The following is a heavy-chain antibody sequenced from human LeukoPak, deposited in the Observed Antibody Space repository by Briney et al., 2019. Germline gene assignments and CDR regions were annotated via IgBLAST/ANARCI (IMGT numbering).Heavy chain of an antibody. J-gene: IGHJ4*02. CDR1: GGSISSYY. Sequence: PSETLSLTCTVSGGSISSYYWSWIRQPAGKGLEWIGRIYTSGSTNYNPSLKSRVTMSVDTSKNQFSLKLSSVTAADTAVYYCARDDSGHSYGTFDYWGQGTLVTVSS. CDR2: IYTSGST. V-gene: IGHV4-4*07. CDR3: ARDDSGHSYGTFDY. D-gene: IGHD5-18*01.